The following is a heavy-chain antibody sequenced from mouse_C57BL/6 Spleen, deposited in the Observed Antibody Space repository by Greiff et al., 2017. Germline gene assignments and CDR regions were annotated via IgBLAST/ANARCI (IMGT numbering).Heavy chain of an antibody. CDR1: GYAFSSYW. J-gene: IGHJ1*03. Sequence: QVQLKQSGAELVKPGASVKISCKASGYAFSSYWMNWVKQRPGKGLEWIGQIYPGDGDTNYNGKFKGKATLTADKSYSTAYMQLSSLTSEDSAVYFCARHYYGSSYWYFDVWGTGTTVTVSS. CDR2: IYPGDGDT. D-gene: IGHD1-1*01. CDR3: ARHYYGSSYWYFDV. V-gene: IGHV1-80*01.